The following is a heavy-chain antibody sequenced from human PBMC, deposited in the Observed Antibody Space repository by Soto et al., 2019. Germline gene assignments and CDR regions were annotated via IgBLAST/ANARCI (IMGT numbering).Heavy chain of an antibody. CDR2: ISSSSSYI. CDR3: ARHRYDLDAFDI. Sequence: PGGSLRLSCAASGFTFSNFAMSWVRQAPGKGLEWVSSISSSSSYIYYADSVKGRFTISRDNAKNSLYLQMNSLRAEDTAVYYCARHRYDLDAFDIWGQGTMVTVSS. CDR1: GFTFSNFA. D-gene: IGHD2-2*01. V-gene: IGHV3-21*01. J-gene: IGHJ3*02.